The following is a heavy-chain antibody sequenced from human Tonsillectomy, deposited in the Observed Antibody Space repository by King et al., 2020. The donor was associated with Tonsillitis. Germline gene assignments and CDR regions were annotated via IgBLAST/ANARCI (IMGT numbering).Heavy chain of an antibody. CDR2: IVVGSGNT. Sequence: QLVQSGPEVKKPGTSVKVSCKASGFTFTSSAMQWVRQARGQRLEWIGWIVVGSGNTNYAQKFQERVTITRDMSTSTAYMELSSLRSEDTAVYYCAASPAGPYYYDTSGKYSFDYWGQGTLVTVSS. J-gene: IGHJ4*02. CDR3: AASPAGPYYYDTSGKYSFDY. D-gene: IGHD3-22*01. V-gene: IGHV1-58*02. CDR1: GFTFTSSA.